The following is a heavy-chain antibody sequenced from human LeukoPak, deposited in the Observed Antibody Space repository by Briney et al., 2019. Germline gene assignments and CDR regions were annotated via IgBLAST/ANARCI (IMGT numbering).Heavy chain of an antibody. Sequence: PSETLSLTCSVSAGSISSYYWSWIRQPPGKGLVWIGYIYYSGSTNYKPSLRSRVTISVDTSKNQFSLKLTSVTAADTAVYYCARGGGYNYFDYWGQGTLVTVSS. CDR1: AGSISSYY. CDR3: ARGGGYNYFDY. V-gene: IGHV4-59*01. D-gene: IGHD5-24*01. CDR2: IYYSGST. J-gene: IGHJ4*02.